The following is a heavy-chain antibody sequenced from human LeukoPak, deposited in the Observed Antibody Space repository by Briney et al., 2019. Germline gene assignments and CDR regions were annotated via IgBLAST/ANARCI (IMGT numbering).Heavy chain of an antibody. Sequence: GGSLRLSCAASGFTFYNYAMSWVRQAPGGGLEWVSSISGSGSNVYYADHVKGRFTISKDMSNNTLFLQMNSLRGDDTAVYFCAKDLNTMTPYGVDVWGQGTTVTVSS. CDR2: ISGSGSNV. CDR3: AKDLNTMTPYGVDV. CDR1: GFTFYNYA. J-gene: IGHJ6*02. V-gene: IGHV3-23*01. D-gene: IGHD3-22*01.